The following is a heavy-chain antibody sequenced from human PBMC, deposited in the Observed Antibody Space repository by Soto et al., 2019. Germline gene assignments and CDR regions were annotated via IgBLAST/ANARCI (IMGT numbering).Heavy chain of an antibody. CDR2: IYWDDDK. CDR3: AHIVVAGLGYYFDY. D-gene: IGHD6-19*01. CDR1: GFSLSSTRMA. J-gene: IGHJ4*02. Sequence: QITLKESGPTLVKPTQTLTLTCTFSGFSLSSTRMAVGWFRQPPGKALEWLALIYWDDDKRYSPFLRSRITIATTTTKTQVVLTMSAMDPVDTARSYCAHIVVAGLGYYFDYWGQVTLVTVSS. V-gene: IGHV2-5*02.